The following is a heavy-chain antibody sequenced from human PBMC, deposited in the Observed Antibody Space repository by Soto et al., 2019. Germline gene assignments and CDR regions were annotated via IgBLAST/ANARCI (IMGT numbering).Heavy chain of an antibody. CDR1: GFTFSSYA. D-gene: IGHD3-3*01. CDR2: ISGSGGST. Sequence: GGSLRLSCAASGFTFSSYAMSWVRQAPGKGLEWVSAISGSGGSTYYADSVEGRFTISRDNSKNTLYLQMNSLRAEDTAVYYCATLPQDDFWSGYHDAFDIWGQGTMVTVSS. V-gene: IGHV3-23*01. CDR3: ATLPQDDFWSGYHDAFDI. J-gene: IGHJ3*02.